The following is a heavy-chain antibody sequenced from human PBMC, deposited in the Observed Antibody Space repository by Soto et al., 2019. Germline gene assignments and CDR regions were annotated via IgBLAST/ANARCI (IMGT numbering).Heavy chain of an antibody. Sequence: AAVPVTCKAFVCTILRYYMHGVRQARCQGVAGMGWINPNCGGTNYAQKFQRWLTMTRHTSISTAYKEPSSVRSDATAVYYCARVQYCSSTSCPDPPSGAFDTWGQGTRVPVSS. CDR1: VCTILRYY. CDR3: ARVQYCSSTSCPDPPSGAFDT. D-gene: IGHD2-2*01. CDR2: INPNCGGT. J-gene: IGHJ3*02. V-gene: IGHV1-2*04.